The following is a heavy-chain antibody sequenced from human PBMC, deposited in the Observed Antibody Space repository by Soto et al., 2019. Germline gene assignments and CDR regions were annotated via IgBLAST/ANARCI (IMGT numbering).Heavy chain of an antibody. J-gene: IGHJ4*02. Sequence: QVQLQQWGAGLLKPSETLSLTCAVYGGSFSGYYWSWIRQPPGKGLEWIGEINHSGSTNYNPSLESRVTISVDTSKNQFSLKLSSVTAADTAVYYCARGLDSSGYQGFDYWGQGTLVTVSS. V-gene: IGHV4-34*01. D-gene: IGHD3-22*01. CDR3: ARGLDSSGYQGFDY. CDR2: INHSGST. CDR1: GGSFSGYY.